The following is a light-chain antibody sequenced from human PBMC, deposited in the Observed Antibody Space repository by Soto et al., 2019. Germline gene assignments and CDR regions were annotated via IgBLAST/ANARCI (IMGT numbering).Light chain of an antibody. Sequence: QPVLTKSPSASASLGASVKLTCTLSSGHSSYAIAWHQQQPEKGPRYLMKLNSDGSHSKGDGIPDRFSGSSSGAERYLTISSLQSEDEVDYYCQTWGTGIHVVFGGGTKLTVL. V-gene: IGLV4-69*01. J-gene: IGLJ2*01. CDR2: LNSDGSH. CDR3: QTWGTGIHVV. CDR1: SGHSSYA.